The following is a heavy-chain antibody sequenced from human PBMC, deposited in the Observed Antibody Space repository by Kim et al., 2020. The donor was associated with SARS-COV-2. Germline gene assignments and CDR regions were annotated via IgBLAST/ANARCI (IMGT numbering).Heavy chain of an antibody. J-gene: IGHJ4*02. CDR1: GYTFTSYG. V-gene: IGHV1-18*04. CDR3: ARLIWFGELFPDFDY. Sequence: ASVKVSCKASGYTFTSYGISWVRQAPGQGLEWMGWISAYNGNTNYAQKLQGRVTMTTDTSTSTAYMELRSLRSDDTAVYYCARLIWFGELFPDFDYWGQGTLVTVSS. D-gene: IGHD3-10*01. CDR2: ISAYNGNT.